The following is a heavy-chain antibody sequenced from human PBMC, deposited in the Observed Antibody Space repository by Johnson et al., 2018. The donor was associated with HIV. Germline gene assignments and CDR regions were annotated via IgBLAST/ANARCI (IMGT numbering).Heavy chain of an antibody. J-gene: IGHJ3*01. CDR1: GFTFDSYW. CDR2: INSDGSST. D-gene: IGHD6-6*01. Sequence: VQLVESGGGLVQPGGSLRLSCAASGFTFDSYWMHWVRQAPGKGLVWVSRINSDGSSTTYADSVKGRFTISRDNAKNSLYLQMTGLRPEDTAVYYCARTYASSSDDAFDLWGQGTMVTVSS. V-gene: IGHV3-74*01. CDR3: ARTYASSSDDAFDL.